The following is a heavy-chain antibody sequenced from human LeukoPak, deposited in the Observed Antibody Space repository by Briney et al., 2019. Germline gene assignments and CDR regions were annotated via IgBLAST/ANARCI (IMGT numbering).Heavy chain of an antibody. V-gene: IGHV4-34*01. CDR3: ARLGDGYNDFDY. CDR2: INHSGST. D-gene: IGHD5-24*01. CDR1: GGSFSGYY. J-gene: IGHJ4*02. Sequence: SETLSLTCAVYGGSFSGYYWSWIRQPPGKGLEWIGEINHSGSTNCNPSLKSRVTISVDTSKNQFSLKLSSVTAADTAVYYCARLGDGYNDFDYWGQGTLVTVSS.